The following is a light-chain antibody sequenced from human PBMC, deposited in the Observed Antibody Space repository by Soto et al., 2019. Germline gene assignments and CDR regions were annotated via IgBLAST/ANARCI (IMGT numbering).Light chain of an antibody. CDR2: GAS. CDR3: QQYNNWPRT. Sequence: EIVMTQSPATLSVSPGERATLSCRASQSVSSNLAWYQQKPCQAPRLLIYGASTRATVIPARFSGSGSGTEFTLTISSLQSEDFAVYYCQQYNNWPRTFVQGTKVEIK. V-gene: IGKV3D-15*01. CDR1: QSVSSN. J-gene: IGKJ1*01.